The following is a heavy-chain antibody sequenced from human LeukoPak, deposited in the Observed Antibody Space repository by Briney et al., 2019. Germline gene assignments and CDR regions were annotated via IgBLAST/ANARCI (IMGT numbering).Heavy chain of an antibody. CDR3: AKVGPSLVRGLIRGGARYYYNFMDV. V-gene: IGHV3-23*01. D-gene: IGHD3-10*01. CDR2: ISGNSGST. CDR1: GFTFSSYG. J-gene: IGHJ6*03. Sequence: QAGGTLRLSCAASGFTFSSYGMSWVRQAPGKGLEWVSAISGNSGSTYYADSVKGRFAISRDTAKNTLYLQMNSLRAEDTAVYYCAKVGPSLVRGLIRGGARYYYNFMDVWGKGTTDPISS.